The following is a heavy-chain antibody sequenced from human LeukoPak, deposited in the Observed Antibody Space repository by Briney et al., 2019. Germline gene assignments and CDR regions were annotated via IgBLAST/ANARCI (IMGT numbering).Heavy chain of an antibody. Sequence: PGGSLRLSCAASGFTFSSYSMNWVRQAPGKGLEWVSSISTSSSYIYYADSMKGRFTISRDNAKNSLYLQMNSLRAEDTAVYYCARDTGYYDSTGYDYWGQGTLVTVS. J-gene: IGHJ4*02. D-gene: IGHD3-22*01. CDR2: ISTSSSYI. CDR3: ARDTGYYDSTGYDY. V-gene: IGHV3-21*01. CDR1: GFTFSSYS.